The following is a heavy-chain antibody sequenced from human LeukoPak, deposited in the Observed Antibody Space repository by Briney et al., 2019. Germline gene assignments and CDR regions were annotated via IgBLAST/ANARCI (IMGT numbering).Heavy chain of an antibody. Sequence: ASVTVSCKASVYTFTSYDINWVRQAPGQGLEWLGWMHPNSANTGFAHKFLGRLTFTRSTSMNTAYMDLIGLRSEDTAVYYCARGSLTMIRGAMEIPPPYYHYYMDVWGEGTPVTVSS. J-gene: IGHJ6*03. V-gene: IGHV1-8*01. CDR1: VYTFTSYD. CDR3: ARGSLTMIRGAMEIPPPYYHYYMDV. D-gene: IGHD3-10*01. CDR2: MHPNSANT.